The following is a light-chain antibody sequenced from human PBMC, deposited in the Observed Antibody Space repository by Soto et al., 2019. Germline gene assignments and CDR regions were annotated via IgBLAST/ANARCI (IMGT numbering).Light chain of an antibody. CDR3: CSFTSSNTHV. J-gene: IGLJ1*01. V-gene: IGLV2-23*02. CDR2: EVN. Sequence: QSALTQPASVAGSPGQSITISCTGTSSDVGLYNLVSWYQQHPGKAPKFMIYEVNKRSSGVSGRFSGSKSGNTASLTISGLQAEDEADYYCCSFTSSNTHVFGTGTKVTVL. CDR1: SSDVGLYNL.